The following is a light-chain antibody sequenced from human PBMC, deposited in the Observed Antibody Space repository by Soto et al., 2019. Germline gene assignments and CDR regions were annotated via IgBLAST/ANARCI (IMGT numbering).Light chain of an antibody. CDR2: LGS. J-gene: IGKJ1*01. Sequence: DIVMTQSPLSLPVTPGESASISCRSSQSLLQSDGYNYLDWYLQKPGQSPQFLIYLGSNRASGVPDRFSGSGSGTHFTLKISRVEAEDVGVYYCMQALQTPLTFGQGTKVEIK. CDR3: MQALQTPLT. V-gene: IGKV2-28*01. CDR1: QSLLQSDGYNY.